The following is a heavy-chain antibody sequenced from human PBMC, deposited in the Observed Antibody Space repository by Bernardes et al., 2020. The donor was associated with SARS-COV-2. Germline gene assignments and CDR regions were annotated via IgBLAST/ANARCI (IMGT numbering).Heavy chain of an antibody. CDR3: ARDYQIVATAYDAFDI. D-gene: IGHD5-12*01. V-gene: IGHV3-21*01. CDR1: GFTFSSYS. Sequence: GGSLRLSCAASGFTFSSYSMNWVRQAPGKGLEWVSSISSSSSYIYYADSVKGRFTISRDNAKNSLYLQMNSLRAEDTAVYYCARDYQIVATAYDAFDIWGQGTMVTVSS. J-gene: IGHJ3*02. CDR2: ISSSSSYI.